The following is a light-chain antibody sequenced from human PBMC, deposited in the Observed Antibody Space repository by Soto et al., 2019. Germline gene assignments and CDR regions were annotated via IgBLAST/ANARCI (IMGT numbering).Light chain of an antibody. V-gene: IGKV1-6*01. Sequence: AIQMTQSPSSLSASVGDRVTISCRASHDIRNDFAWYQQKPGKAPKLLIYASSLQSGVPSKFSGSGSGTDFTLTISSLQPEDFAIYYCLQDNTYPLTFGQGTNLEIK. CDR1: HDIRND. CDR2: AS. J-gene: IGKJ2*01. CDR3: LQDNTYPLT.